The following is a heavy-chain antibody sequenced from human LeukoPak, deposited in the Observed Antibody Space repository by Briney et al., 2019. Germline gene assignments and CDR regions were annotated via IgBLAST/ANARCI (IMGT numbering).Heavy chain of an antibody. Sequence: GGSLRLSCAASGFTFDDYAMHWVRQAPGKGLEWFSGITWNSGSIGYADSVKGRFTISRDNAKNSLYLQMNSLRAEDMALYYCAKAAPKYDFYYYSYMDVWGKGTTVTVS. CDR3: AKAAPKYDFYYYSYMDV. V-gene: IGHV3-9*03. J-gene: IGHJ6*03. CDR2: ITWNSGSI. CDR1: GFTFDDYA.